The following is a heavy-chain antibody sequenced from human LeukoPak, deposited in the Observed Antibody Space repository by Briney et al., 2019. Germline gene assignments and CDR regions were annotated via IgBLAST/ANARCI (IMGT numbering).Heavy chain of an antibody. CDR3: ARHSSSWYNWFDP. J-gene: IGHJ5*02. V-gene: IGHV4-59*01. CDR2: IYYSGST. Sequence: SETLSLTCSVSGGSISSYYWSWIRQPPGKGLEWIGYIYYSGSTNYNPSLKSRVTISVDTSKNRFSLRLSSVTAADTAVYYCARHSSSWYNWFDPWGQGTLVTVSS. CDR1: GGSISSYY. D-gene: IGHD6-13*01.